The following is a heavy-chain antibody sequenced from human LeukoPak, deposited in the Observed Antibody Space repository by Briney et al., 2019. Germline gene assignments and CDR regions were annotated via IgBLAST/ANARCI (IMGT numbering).Heavy chain of an antibody. J-gene: IGHJ4*02. CDR2: ISAYNGNT. V-gene: IGHV1-18*01. Sequence: GASVKVSCKASGYTFTSYGISWVRQAPGQGLEWMGWISAYNGNTDYAQSLQGRVTMTIDTSTSTVYMELRSLRSDDTAVYHCARDVGRSYDLDYWGQGTLVTVSS. CDR3: ARDVGRSYDLDY. D-gene: IGHD3-16*01. CDR1: GYTFTSYG.